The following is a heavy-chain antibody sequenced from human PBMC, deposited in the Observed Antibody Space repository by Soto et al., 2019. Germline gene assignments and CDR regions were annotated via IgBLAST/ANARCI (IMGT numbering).Heavy chain of an antibody. CDR2: IYYSGST. J-gene: IGHJ4*02. V-gene: IGHV4-31*03. D-gene: IGHD3-22*01. CDR3: ARALYYYDSSGYSNYIDY. Sequence: PSETLSLTCTVSGGSISSGGYYWSWIRQHPGKGLEWIGYIYYSGSTYYNPSLKSRVTISVDTSKNQFSLKLSSVTAADTAVYYCARALYYYDSSGYSNYIDYWGQGTLVTVS. CDR1: GGSISSGGYY.